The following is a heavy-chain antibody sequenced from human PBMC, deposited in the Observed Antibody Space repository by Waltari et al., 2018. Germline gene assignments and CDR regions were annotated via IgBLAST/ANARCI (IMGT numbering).Heavy chain of an antibody. D-gene: IGHD2-15*01. CDR3: ARDRYCSGGSCYLDAFDI. J-gene: IGHJ3*02. Sequence: QLQLQESGPGLVKPSETLSLTCTVSGGSISSSSYYWGWIRQPPGRGLEWIGSIYYSGSTYYNPSLKSRVTISVDTSKNQFSLKLSSVTAADTAVYYCARDRYCSGGSCYLDAFDIWGQGTMVTVSS. V-gene: IGHV4-39*07. CDR1: GGSISSSSYY. CDR2: IYYSGST.